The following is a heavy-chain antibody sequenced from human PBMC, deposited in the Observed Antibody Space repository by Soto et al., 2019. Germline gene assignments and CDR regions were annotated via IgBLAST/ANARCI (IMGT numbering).Heavy chain of an antibody. D-gene: IGHD4-17*01. V-gene: IGHV3-33*01. CDR1: GFTFSSYG. CDR3: ARKVTSWFDP. Sequence: QVQLVESGGGMVQPGRSLRLSCAASGFTFSSYGLHWVRQAPGKGLEWVAVIWYDGSDKYYADSVKGRFTISRDNSKNTLYLQMNSLRAEDTAVYYCARKVTSWFDPWGQGTLVTVSS. J-gene: IGHJ5*02. CDR2: IWYDGSDK.